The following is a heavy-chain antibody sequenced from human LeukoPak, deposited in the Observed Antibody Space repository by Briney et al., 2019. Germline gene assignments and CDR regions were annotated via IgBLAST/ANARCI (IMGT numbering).Heavy chain of an antibody. CDR1: GYTLTDYY. V-gene: IGHV1-2*02. D-gene: IGHD4-11*01. CDR2: INPNTGDT. CDR3: ARQDRVDYSNLGEY. Sequence: ASVKVSCKASGYTLTDYYMHWVRQAPGQGLEWMGWINPNTGDTNYAQKFQGSVTMTRDTSISTAYMELSRLSSDDTAVYYCARQDRVDYSNLGEYWGQGTLVTVSP. J-gene: IGHJ4*02.